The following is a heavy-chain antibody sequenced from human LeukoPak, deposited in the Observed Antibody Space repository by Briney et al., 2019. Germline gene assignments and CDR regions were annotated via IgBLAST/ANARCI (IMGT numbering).Heavy chain of an antibody. CDR3: AFLDYYDSSGYSQIGGY. J-gene: IGHJ4*02. D-gene: IGHD3-22*01. CDR2: INHSGST. Sequence: GSLRLSCAASGFTFSSYSMNWVRQPPGKGLEWIGEINHSGSTNYNPSLKSRVTISVDTSKNQFSLKLSSVTAADTAVYYCAFLDYYDSSGYSQIGGYWGQGTLVTVSS. V-gene: IGHV4-34*08. CDR1: GFTFSSYS.